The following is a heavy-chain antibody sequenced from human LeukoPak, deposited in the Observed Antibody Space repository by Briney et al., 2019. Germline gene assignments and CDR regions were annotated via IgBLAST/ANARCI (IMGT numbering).Heavy chain of an antibody. CDR2: ISGRGGST. Sequence: PGGSPRLSCAASGFSFSSYAMTWVRQGPGKGLEGVSDISGRGGSTNYADSVKGRFTVSRDNSKSTLYLQMRSLRAEDTAVYYCAKLYYGSGSNGGMDVWGQGTTVTVSS. V-gene: IGHV3-23*01. CDR3: AKLYYGSGSNGGMDV. CDR1: GFSFSSYA. J-gene: IGHJ6*02. D-gene: IGHD3-10*01.